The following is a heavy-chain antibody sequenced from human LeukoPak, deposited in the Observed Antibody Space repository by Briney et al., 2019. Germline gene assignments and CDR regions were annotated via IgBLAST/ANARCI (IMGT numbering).Heavy chain of an antibody. D-gene: IGHD5-12*01. Sequence: ASVKVSCKASGYTFTGYYMHWVRQAPGQGLEGMGWINPNSGGTNYAQKFQGRVTMTRDTSISTAYMELSRLRSDDTAVYYCARTDIVATVTFDYWGQGTLVTVSS. CDR2: INPNSGGT. J-gene: IGHJ4*02. V-gene: IGHV1-2*02. CDR1: GYTFTGYY. CDR3: ARTDIVATVTFDY.